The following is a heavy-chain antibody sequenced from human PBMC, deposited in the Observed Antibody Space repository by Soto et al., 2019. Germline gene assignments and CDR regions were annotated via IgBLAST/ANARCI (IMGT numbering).Heavy chain of an antibody. V-gene: IGHV1-24*01. CDR3: ATALVGATLYGMDV. Sequence: ASVKVSCKVSGYTLTELSMHWVRQAPGKGLEWMGGFDPEDGETIYAQKFQGRVTMTEDTSTDTAYMELSSLRSGDTAVYYCATALVGATLYGMDVWGQGTTVTVSS. CDR1: GYTLTELS. J-gene: IGHJ6*02. D-gene: IGHD1-26*01. CDR2: FDPEDGET.